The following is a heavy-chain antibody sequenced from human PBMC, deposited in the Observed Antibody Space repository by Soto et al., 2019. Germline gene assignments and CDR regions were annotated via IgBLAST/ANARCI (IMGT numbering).Heavy chain of an antibody. D-gene: IGHD2-21*01. V-gene: IGHV4-4*02. CDR1: GGSVISSSW. J-gene: IGHJ3*01. CDR2: IYHAGSP. CDR3: ARGSSFRGDFDV. Sequence: SETLSLTCGVSGGSVISSSWWTWVRQSPTKGLEWIGEIYHAGSPNYNPSFQSRISISLDKSKNSFSLRLTSVTAADAAIYYCARGSSFRGDFDVWGQGTRVTVS.